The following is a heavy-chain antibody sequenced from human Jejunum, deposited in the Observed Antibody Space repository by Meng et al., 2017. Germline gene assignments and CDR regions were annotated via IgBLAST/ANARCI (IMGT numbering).Heavy chain of an antibody. J-gene: IGHJ4*02. CDR2: FTGTTTSK. V-gene: IGHV3-23*01. CDR1: GFTFSSSS. Sequence: GESLKISCAASGFTFSSSSMSWVRQAPGKGLEWVSTFTGTTTSKYYEDSVKGRFTISRDNSKNTLYLQMNSLRAEDTAVYYCAKLTALWGQGTLVTVSS. D-gene: IGHD3-16*01. CDR3: AKLTAL.